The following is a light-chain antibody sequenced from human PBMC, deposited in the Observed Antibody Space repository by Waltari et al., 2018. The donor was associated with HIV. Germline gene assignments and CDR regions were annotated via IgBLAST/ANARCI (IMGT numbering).Light chain of an antibody. CDR3: QQYNNWPPWT. J-gene: IGKJ1*01. CDR2: GAS. CDR1: QSVSSN. Sequence: DIVTTQFPATLSVLQGEGATLSCRASQSVSSNLAWYQQKPGQAPRLLIYGASTRATGIPARFSGSGSGTEFTLTISSLQSEDFAVYYCQQYNNWPPWTFGQGTKVEIK. V-gene: IGKV3-15*01.